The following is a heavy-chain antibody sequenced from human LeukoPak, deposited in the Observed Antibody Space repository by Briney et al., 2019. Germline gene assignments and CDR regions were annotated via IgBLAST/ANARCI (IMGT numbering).Heavy chain of an antibody. D-gene: IGHD5/OR15-5a*01. CDR3: ATSDTVSTYNWFDP. V-gene: IGHV4-39*01. J-gene: IGHJ5*02. CDR1: GGSISSNTYF. CDR2: IRYSGST. Sequence: SETLSLTCNVSGGSISSNTYFWGWIRRPPGKGLEWVGSIRYSGSTYYNPSLKSRVTISVDTSKNQFSLNLSSLTAADTAVYYCATSDTVSTYNWFDPWGQGTLVTVS.